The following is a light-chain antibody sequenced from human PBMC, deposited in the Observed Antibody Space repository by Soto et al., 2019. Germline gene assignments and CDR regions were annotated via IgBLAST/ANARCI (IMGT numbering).Light chain of an antibody. J-gene: IGKJ5*01. Sequence: VALTQSPASLSLSPGERATLSCRTSLSVSVYLDWYQQKPGQAPRLLIYGASSRATGIPDRFSGSGSGTDFTLTISRLEPEDFAVYYCQQYGSSITFGQGTRLEIK. CDR2: GAS. V-gene: IGKV3-20*01. CDR3: QQYGSSIT. CDR1: LSVSVY.